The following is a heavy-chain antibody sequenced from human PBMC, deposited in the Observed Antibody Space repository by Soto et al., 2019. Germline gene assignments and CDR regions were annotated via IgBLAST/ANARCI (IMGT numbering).Heavy chain of an antibody. CDR1: GYIFTTYG. V-gene: IGHV1-18*01. Sequence: QVHLVQSGAEVKKPGASVKVSCKGSGYIFTTYGITWVRQAPGQGLEWMGWISAHNGNTNYAQKLQARVTVTRDTSTSTAYMELRNLRSDDTAVYYCARGRYGDYWGQGALATVSS. CDR3: ARGRYGDY. CDR2: ISAHNGNT. J-gene: IGHJ4*02. D-gene: IGHD1-1*01.